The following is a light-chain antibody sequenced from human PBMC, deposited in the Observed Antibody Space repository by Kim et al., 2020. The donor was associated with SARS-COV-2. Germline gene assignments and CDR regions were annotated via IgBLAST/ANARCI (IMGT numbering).Light chain of an antibody. J-gene: IGLJ2*01. CDR3: QVWDNSRVHLV. V-gene: IGLV3-21*04. Sequence: APGKTASITCGGDNIGVKGVPGYQQKPGRAPVVVIHYDSDRPSGIPERFSGSNSGNTATLTITGVEAGDEADYYCQVWDNSRVHLVFGGGTQLTVL. CDR2: YDS. CDR1: NIGVKG.